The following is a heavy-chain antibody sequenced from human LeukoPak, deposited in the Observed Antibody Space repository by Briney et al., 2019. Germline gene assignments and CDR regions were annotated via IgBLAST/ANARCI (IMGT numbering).Heavy chain of an antibody. CDR1: GFTFSSYA. V-gene: IGHV3-30-3*01. CDR2: ISYDGSNK. Sequence: GRSLRLSCAASGFTFSSYAMHWVRQAPGKGLEWVAVISYDGSNKYYADSVKGRFTISRDNSKNTLYLQMNSLRAEDTAVYYCARDQSGGYSYGYAGLLSNLDYWGQGTLVTVSS. J-gene: IGHJ4*02. CDR3: ARDQSGGYSYGYAGLLSNLDY. D-gene: IGHD5-18*01.